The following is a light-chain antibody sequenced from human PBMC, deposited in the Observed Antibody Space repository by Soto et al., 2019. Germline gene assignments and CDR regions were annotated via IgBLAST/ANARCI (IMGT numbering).Light chain of an antibody. CDR1: QSIGSW. Sequence: DTQIAQSPSTLSAAVGDRVTMTCRASQSIGSWLAWYQQKPGKAPKLLIYKTSILENGVPSRFSGSGSGTEFTLSISSLQPDDFATYYCHQYNSYWTFGQGTKVDIK. V-gene: IGKV1-5*03. CDR3: HQYNSYWT. J-gene: IGKJ1*01. CDR2: KTS.